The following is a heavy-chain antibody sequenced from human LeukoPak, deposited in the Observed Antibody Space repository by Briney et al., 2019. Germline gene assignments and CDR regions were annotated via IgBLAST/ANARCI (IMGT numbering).Heavy chain of an antibody. D-gene: IGHD3-22*01. Sequence: SETLSLTCTVSGGSISSYYWSWIRQPAGKGLEWIGRIYTSGSTNYNPSLKSRVTMSVDTSKNQFSLKLSSVTAADTAVYYCARYFYDSSGPYFDYWGQGTLVTVSS. J-gene: IGHJ4*02. CDR2: IYTSGST. CDR3: ARYFYDSSGPYFDY. CDR1: GGSISSYY. V-gene: IGHV4-4*07.